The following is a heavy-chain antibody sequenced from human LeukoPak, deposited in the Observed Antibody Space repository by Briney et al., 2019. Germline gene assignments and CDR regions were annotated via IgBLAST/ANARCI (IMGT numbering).Heavy chain of an antibody. J-gene: IGHJ5*02. CDR1: GYTFTSYD. CDR3: ARIPHRIPHNWFDP. V-gene: IGHV1-8*01. D-gene: IGHD1-14*01. Sequence: ASVKVSRKASGYTFTSYDINWVRQAAGQGLEWMGWMNPHSGNAGYAQKFQGRVTMTRDTSISTAYMELSSLTSDDTAVYYCARIPHRIPHNWFDPWGQGTLVTVSS. CDR2: MNPHSGNA.